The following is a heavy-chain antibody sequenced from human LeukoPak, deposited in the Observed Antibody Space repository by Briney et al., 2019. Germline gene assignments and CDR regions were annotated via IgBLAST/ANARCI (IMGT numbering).Heavy chain of an antibody. CDR2: IYYSEST. J-gene: IGHJ4*02. D-gene: IGHD3-16*01. CDR1: GGSFSGYY. CDR3: ARGLQYIDY. V-gene: IGHV4-59*01. Sequence: SETLSLTCAVYGGSFSGYYWSWIRQPPGKGLEWIGYIYYSESTNYNPSLKSRVTISVDTSKNQFSLKLSSVTAADTAVYYCARGLQYIDYWGQGTLVTVSS.